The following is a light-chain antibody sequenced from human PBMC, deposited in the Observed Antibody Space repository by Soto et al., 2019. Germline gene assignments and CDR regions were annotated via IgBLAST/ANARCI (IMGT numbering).Light chain of an antibody. CDR1: LSVTSNF. CDR3: QQYGSSVWT. CDR2: DAS. Sequence: EIVLTQSPGTLSLAPGERATLSCRASLSVTSNFLAWYQRKPGQAPRLLLYDASNRATGIPDRFSGSGSGTDFSLTISRLEPEDFAAYYCQQYGSSVWTFGQGTRVEIK. V-gene: IGKV3-20*01. J-gene: IGKJ1*01.